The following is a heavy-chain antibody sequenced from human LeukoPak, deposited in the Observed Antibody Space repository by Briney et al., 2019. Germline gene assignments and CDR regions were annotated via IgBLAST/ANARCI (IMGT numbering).Heavy chain of an antibody. Sequence: GASVKVSCKASGYTFTSYAMHWVRQATGQRLEWMGWINAGNGNTKYSQKFQGRVTITRDTSASTAYMELSSLRSEDTAVYYCARARCGDCYKFDYWGQGTLVTVSS. D-gene: IGHD2-21*02. CDR3: ARARCGDCYKFDY. J-gene: IGHJ4*02. V-gene: IGHV1-3*01. CDR1: GYTFTSYA. CDR2: INAGNGNT.